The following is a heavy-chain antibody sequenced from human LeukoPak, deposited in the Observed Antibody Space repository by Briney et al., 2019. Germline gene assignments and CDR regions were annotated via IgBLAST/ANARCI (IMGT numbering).Heavy chain of an antibody. D-gene: IGHD3-10*01. J-gene: IGHJ3*02. CDR2: IYYSGST. V-gene: IGHV4-59*01. Sequence: SETLSLTCTVSGGSISSYYWSWIRQPPGKGLEWIGYIYYSGSTNYNPSLKSRVTISVDTSKNQFSLKLSSVTAADTAVYYCARGGSDAFDIWGQGTMVTVSS. CDR3: ARGGSDAFDI. CDR1: GGSISSYY.